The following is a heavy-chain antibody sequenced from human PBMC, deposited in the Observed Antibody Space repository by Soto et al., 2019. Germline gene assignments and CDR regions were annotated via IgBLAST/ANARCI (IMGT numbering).Heavy chain of an antibody. CDR1: GGSISSSSYY. CDR3: ARPDPYSSGRGSDAFDI. CDR2: IYYSGST. V-gene: IGHV4-39*01. Sequence: SETLSLTCTVSGGSISSSSYYWGWIRQPPGKGLEWIGSIYYSGSTYYNPSLKSRVTISVDTSKNQFSLKLSSVTAADTAVYYCARPDPYSSGRGSDAFDIWGQGTMVTVSS. J-gene: IGHJ3*02. D-gene: IGHD6-19*01.